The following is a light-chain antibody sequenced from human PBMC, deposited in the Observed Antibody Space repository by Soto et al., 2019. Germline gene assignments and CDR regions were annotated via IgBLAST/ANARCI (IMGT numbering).Light chain of an antibody. Sequence: EIVLTQSPATLSLSPGERATHSCRASQSVSSYLAWYQQKPGQAPRLLIYDASNRATGIPARFSGSGSGTDFTLTISSLEPEDFAVYYCQKRSDWLLTCGGGTKVVIK. J-gene: IGKJ4*02. CDR3: QKRSDWLLT. CDR1: QSVSSY. V-gene: IGKV3-11*01. CDR2: DAS.